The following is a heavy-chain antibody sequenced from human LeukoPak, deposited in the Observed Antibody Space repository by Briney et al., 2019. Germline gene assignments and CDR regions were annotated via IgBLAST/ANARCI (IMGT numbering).Heavy chain of an antibody. CDR2: IYTSGST. CDR1: GGSISSGSYY. Sequence: PSETLSLTCTVSGGSISSGSYYWSWIRQPAGKGLEWIGRIYTSGSTNYNPSLKSRVTISVDTSKHQFSLTLSSVTAADTSVYYCARGVFGIEGRTIIVEGDALDMWAQETRVTVSS. J-gene: IGHJ3*02. V-gene: IGHV4-61*02. CDR3: ARGVFGIEGRTIIVEGDALDM. D-gene: IGHD3-22*01.